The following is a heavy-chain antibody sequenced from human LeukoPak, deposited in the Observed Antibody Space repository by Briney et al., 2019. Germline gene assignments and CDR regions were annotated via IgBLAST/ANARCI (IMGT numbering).Heavy chain of an antibody. CDR2: ICYSGST. V-gene: IGHV4-31*03. D-gene: IGHD1-26*01. CDR3: ATDTPTATIY. CDR1: GGSISSGSYY. Sequence: SETLSLTCTVSGGSISSGSYYWSWIRQHPRKGPEWMGHICYSGSTSYNTSLRRRVTISLDTSKNQFSLKLSSVTAADTAVYYCATDTPTATIYWGQGTLVTVSS. J-gene: IGHJ4*02.